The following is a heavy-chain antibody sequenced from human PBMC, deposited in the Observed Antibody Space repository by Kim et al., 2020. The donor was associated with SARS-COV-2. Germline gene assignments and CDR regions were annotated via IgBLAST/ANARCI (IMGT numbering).Heavy chain of an antibody. J-gene: IGHJ3*02. D-gene: IGHD4-17*01. Sequence: GGSLRLSCAASGFTFSDYYMSWIRQAPGKGLEWVSYISSSGSTVYYADSVKGRFTISRDNAKNSLYLQMNSLRAEDTAVYYCATTDYGDYPTDDAFDIWGQGTMVPVSS. CDR2: ISSSGSTV. V-gene: IGHV3-11*01. CDR1: GFTFSDYY. CDR3: ATTDYGDYPTDDAFDI.